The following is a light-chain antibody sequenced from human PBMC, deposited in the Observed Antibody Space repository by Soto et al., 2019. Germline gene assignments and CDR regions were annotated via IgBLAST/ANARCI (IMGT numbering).Light chain of an antibody. CDR1: QSVSSN. J-gene: IGKJ2*01. CDR3: QHYSIYPYT. CDR2: DSS. Sequence: EIVMTQSPATLSVSPGERATLSCRASQSVSSNLAWYQQKPGQAPRLLIYDSSTRATGIPARFSGSGSGTEFTLTISSLQSEDFAVYYCQHYSIYPYTFGQGTKLEVK. V-gene: IGKV3-15*01.